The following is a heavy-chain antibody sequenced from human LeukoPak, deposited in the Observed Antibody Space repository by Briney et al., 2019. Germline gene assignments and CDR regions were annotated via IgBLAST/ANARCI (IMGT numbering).Heavy chain of an antibody. D-gene: IGHD5-12*01. CDR2: IIPILGIA. CDR1: GGTFSSYA. Sequence: SVKVSCKASGGTFSSYAISWVRQAPGQGLEWMGRIIPILGIANYAQKFQGRVTITADKSTSTAYMELSSLRSEDTAVYYCARSRGYSGYDLSLLGYWGQGTLVTVSS. J-gene: IGHJ4*02. CDR3: ARSRGYSGYDLSLLGY. V-gene: IGHV1-69*04.